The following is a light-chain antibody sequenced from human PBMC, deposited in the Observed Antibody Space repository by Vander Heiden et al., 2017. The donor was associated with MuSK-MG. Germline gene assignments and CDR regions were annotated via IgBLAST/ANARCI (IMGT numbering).Light chain of an antibody. CDR3: QQADNFLTFT. V-gene: IGKV1-12*01. J-gene: IGKJ3*01. Sequence: DIQMTQSPSSVSASVGDTVTITCRASQGLNSWLAWYQQKPGKAPNLLIYAASSLQRGVPSRFSGNGSGTHFTLTISDRRPEDFAPYYCQQADNFLTFTFGHGTKVEVK. CDR2: AAS. CDR1: QGLNSW.